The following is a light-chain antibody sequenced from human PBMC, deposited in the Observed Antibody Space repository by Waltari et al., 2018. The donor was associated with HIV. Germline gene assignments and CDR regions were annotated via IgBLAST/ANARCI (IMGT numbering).Light chain of an antibody. CDR1: SSNIGSNY. CDR3: AAWGDSLTSFV. V-gene: IGLV1-47*01. CDR2: RNN. Sequence: QSVLTQPPSASETPGQRVTISCSGSSSNIGSNYVYWYQHLPGTAPKLLIYRNNQRPSGVPDRFSGSKSGTSASLAISGLRSEDEADYCCAAWGDSLTSFVFGTWTKVTVL. J-gene: IGLJ1*01.